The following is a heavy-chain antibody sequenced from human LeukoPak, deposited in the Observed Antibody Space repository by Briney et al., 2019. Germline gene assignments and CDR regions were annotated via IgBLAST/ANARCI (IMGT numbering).Heavy chain of an antibody. J-gene: IGHJ5*02. D-gene: IGHD6-6*01. CDR3: ARQSRFYSRSSVGWFDP. CDR1: GYSFTSYW. V-gene: IGHV5-51*01. CDR2: IYPGDSDT. Sequence: GESLKISCKGSGYSFTSYWIGWVRQMPGKGLEWMGIIYPGDSDTRYSPSFQGQVTISADKSISTAYLQWSSLKASGTAMYYCARQSRFYSRSSVGWFDPWGQGTLVTVSS.